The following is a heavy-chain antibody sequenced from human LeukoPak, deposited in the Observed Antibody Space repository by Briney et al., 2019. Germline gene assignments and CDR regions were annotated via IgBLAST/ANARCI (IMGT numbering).Heavy chain of an antibody. CDR3: AGTIVGATRRDFDI. Sequence: SETLSLTCTVSGYSISSGYYWGWIRQPPGNGLEWIGSIYHCWSTYYNPSLKSRVTISVDTSKNQFSLKLSSVTAADTAVYYCAGTIVGATRRDFDIWGQGTMVTVSS. CDR2: IYHCWST. D-gene: IGHD1-26*01. J-gene: IGHJ3*02. CDR1: GYSISSGYY. V-gene: IGHV4-38-2*02.